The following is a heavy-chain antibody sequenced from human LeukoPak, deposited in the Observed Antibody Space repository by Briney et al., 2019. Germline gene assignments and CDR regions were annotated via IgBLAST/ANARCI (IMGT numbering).Heavy chain of an antibody. CDR1: GVTFSSYW. CDR3: ARCGSYYTFDY. J-gene: IGHJ4*02. Sequence: GGSLRLSCAASGVTFSSYWMSWVRQAPGKGLEWVANIKQDGSEKYYVDSVKGRFTISRDNAKNSLYLQMNSLRDEDTAVYYCARCGSYYTFDYWGQGTLVTVSS. V-gene: IGHV3-7*01. D-gene: IGHD3-10*01. CDR2: IKQDGSEK.